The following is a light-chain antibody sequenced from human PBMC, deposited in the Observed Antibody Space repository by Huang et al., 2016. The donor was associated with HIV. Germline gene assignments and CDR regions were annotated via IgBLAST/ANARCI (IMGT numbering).Light chain of an antibody. J-gene: IGKJ4*01. CDR1: QSVLYSPNNKNY. CDR2: GAA. V-gene: IGKV4-1*01. CDR3: QQYYSTPLT. Sequence: DIVMTQSPDSLAVSLGERATINCKSRQSVLYSPNNKNYLAWYHQKPGQPPKLLIYGAATREYGVPDRFSGSGSGTDFTLTISSLQAEDVAVYYCQQYYSTPLTFGGGTKVEIK.